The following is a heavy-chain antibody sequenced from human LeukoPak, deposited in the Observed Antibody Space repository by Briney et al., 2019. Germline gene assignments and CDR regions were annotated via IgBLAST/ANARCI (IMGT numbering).Heavy chain of an antibody. V-gene: IGHV3-23*01. CDR2: ISGSGGST. CDR1: GFTFSSYA. D-gene: IGHD3-10*01. CDR3: AKDGKKHHGTGDYDK. Sequence: GGSLRLACAASGFTFSSYAMSWVRQAPGKGLEWVSDISGSGGSTSYADSVKGRFTISRDNSKNTLYMQMNSLRAEDTAVYYCAKDGKKHHGTGDYDKWGQGTLVTVPS. J-gene: IGHJ4*02.